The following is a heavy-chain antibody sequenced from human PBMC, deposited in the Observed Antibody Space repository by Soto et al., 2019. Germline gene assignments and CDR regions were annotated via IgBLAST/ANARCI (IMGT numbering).Heavy chain of an antibody. CDR3: ARDYYDILTGYYFGY. CDR1: GFTFSSYA. Sequence: PGGSLRLSCAASGFTFSSYAMHWVRQAPGKGLEWVAVISYDGSNKYYADSVKGRFTISRDNSKNTLYLQMNSLRAEDTAVYYCARDYYDILTGYYFGYWGQGTLVTVSS. CDR2: ISYDGSNK. V-gene: IGHV3-30-3*01. J-gene: IGHJ4*02. D-gene: IGHD3-9*01.